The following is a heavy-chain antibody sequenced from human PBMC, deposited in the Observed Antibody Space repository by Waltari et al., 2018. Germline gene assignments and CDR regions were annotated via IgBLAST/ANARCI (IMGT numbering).Heavy chain of an antibody. CDR2: SNSDGSGT. V-gene: IGHV3-74*01. CDR1: GFTYSMYW. J-gene: IGHJ2*01. CDR3: ARGARRTTVTTGWWYFDL. D-gene: IGHD4-17*01. Sequence: EVQLVESGGGLVQPGGSLRLSCAASGFTYSMYWMHWVRQAPGKGVVGVSRSNSDGSGTSYAESVKGRFTISKDNAKNTLYLQMNSLRAEDTAIYYCARGARRTTVTTGWWYFDLWGRGTLVTVSS.